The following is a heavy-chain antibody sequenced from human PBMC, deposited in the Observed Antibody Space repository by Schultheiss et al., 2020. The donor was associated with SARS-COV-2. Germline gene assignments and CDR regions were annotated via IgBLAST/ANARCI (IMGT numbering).Heavy chain of an antibody. D-gene: IGHD1-1*01. CDR2: INPSGGST. J-gene: IGHJ6*03. V-gene: IGHV1-46*01. CDR1: GYTFTSYY. Sequence: ASVKVSCKASGYTFTSYYMHWVRQAPGQGLEWMGIINPSGGSTSYAQKFQGRVTMTTDTSTSTAYMELRSLRSDDTAVYYCARDQTGTTGGYYYYYYMDVWGKGTTVTVSS. CDR3: ARDQTGTTGGYYYYYYMDV.